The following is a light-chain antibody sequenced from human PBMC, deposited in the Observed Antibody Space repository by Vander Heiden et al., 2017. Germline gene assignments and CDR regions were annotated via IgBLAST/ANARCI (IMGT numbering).Light chain of an antibody. CDR2: GAS. J-gene: IGKJ4*01. CDR3: QQNNNWPLLT. V-gene: IGKV3-15*01. Sequence: EIVMTQSPATLSVSPGERATLSCRASQSVSSNLAWYKQKPGQAPRLLIYGASTRATGIPARFSGSGYGTESTLTISSRQSEDFAVYYCQQNNNWPLLTFGGGTKVEIK. CDR1: QSVSSN.